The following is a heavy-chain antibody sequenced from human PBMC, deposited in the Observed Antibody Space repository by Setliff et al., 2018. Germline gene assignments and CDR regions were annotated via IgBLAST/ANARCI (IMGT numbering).Heavy chain of an antibody. CDR1: GFTFSSYA. V-gene: IGHV3-23*01. CDR3: AKAIAPIVVVPAAMLEAY. D-gene: IGHD2-2*01. Sequence: GGSLSLSCAASGFTFSSYAMSWVRQAPGKGLEWVSAISGSGGSTYYADSVKGRFTISRDNSKNTLYLQMNSLRAEDTAVYYCAKAIAPIVVVPAAMLEAYWGQGTLV. J-gene: IGHJ4*02. CDR2: ISGSGGST.